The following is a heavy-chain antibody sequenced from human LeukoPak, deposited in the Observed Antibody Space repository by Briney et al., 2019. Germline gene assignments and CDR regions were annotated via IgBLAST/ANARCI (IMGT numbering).Heavy chain of an antibody. CDR2: IYTSGST. V-gene: IGHV4-4*07. CDR3: ARDALYCSSSSCYRYWYFDL. D-gene: IGHD2-2*01. J-gene: IGHJ2*01. Sequence: SETLSLTCSVSGGSISGSYWNWVRQPAARGLEGSVRIYTSGSTNYNPSLKSRVTMSVATSKNQFSLKLSSVTAADTAVYYCARDALYCSSSSCYRYWYFDLWGRGTLVTVSS. CDR1: GGSISGSY.